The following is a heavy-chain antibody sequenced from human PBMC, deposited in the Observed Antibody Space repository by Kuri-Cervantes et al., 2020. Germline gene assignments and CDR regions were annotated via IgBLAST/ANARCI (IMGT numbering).Heavy chain of an antibody. CDR2: INPNSGGT. V-gene: IGHV1-2*02. J-gene: IGHJ3*02. D-gene: IGHD1-26*01. CDR3: GTGPGAVGAYDTFDI. Sequence: ASVKVSCKASGYTFTGYYMHWVRQAPGQGLEWMGWINPNSGGTNYAQKFQGRVTMTRDTSISTAYMELSRLRSDDTAVYYCGTGPGAVGAYDTFDIWGQGTMVTVSS. CDR1: GYTFTGYY.